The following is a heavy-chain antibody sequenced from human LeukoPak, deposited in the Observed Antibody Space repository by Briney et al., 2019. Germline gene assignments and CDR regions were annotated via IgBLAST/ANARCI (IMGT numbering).Heavy chain of an antibody. CDR3: ARVGHCGGGSCYSNDY. Sequence: ASVKVSCKASGYTFTGYYMHWVRQAPGQGLEWMGWINPNSGGTNYAQKFQGRVTMTRDTSISTAYMELSRLRSDDTAVYYCARVGHCGGGSCYSNDYWGQGTLVTVSS. CDR2: INPNSGGT. D-gene: IGHD2-15*01. J-gene: IGHJ4*02. CDR1: GYTFTGYY. V-gene: IGHV1-2*02.